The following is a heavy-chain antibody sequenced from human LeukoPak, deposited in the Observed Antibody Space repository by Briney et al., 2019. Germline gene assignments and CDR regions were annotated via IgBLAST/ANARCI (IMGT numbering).Heavy chain of an antibody. D-gene: IGHD2-8*01. J-gene: IGHJ3*02. CDR3: ARGSNSAFDI. CDR2: AYSGSN. Sequence: SQTLSLTCAISGDSVSRKAVAWNWIRQSPSRDLEWLGRAYSGSNDYAVSVKGRITINADTSKNQFSLQLNSVTPEDTAVYYCARGSNSAFDIWGLGTTVTVSS. V-gene: IGHV6-1*01. CDR1: GDSVSRKAVA.